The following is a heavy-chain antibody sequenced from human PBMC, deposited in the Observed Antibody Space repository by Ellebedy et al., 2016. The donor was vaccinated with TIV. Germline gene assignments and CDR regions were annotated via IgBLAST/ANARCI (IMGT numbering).Heavy chain of an antibody. V-gene: IGHV3-33*08. CDR2: MYYDGDNK. Sequence: GESLKISCAAFGFTFNRYGMHWVRQAPGKGLEWVAVMYYDGDNKYYADSVKGRFTVSRDNSKNILSLQMNSLRAEDTAVYYCARDAKDGSGWAHYGMDVWGQGTTVTVSS. CDR1: GFTFNRYG. CDR3: ARDAKDGSGWAHYGMDV. J-gene: IGHJ6*02. D-gene: IGHD6-19*01.